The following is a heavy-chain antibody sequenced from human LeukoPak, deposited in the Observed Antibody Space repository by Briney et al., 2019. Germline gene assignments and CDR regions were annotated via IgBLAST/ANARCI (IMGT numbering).Heavy chain of an antibody. V-gene: IGHV1-69*05. Sequence: SVKVSCKASGGTFSSYAISWVRQAPGQGLEWMGGIIPIFGTANYAQKFQGRVTITTDESTSTAYMELSSLRSEDTAVYYCAREISPDMAHYYGSGSSKINWFDPWGQGTLVTVSS. J-gene: IGHJ5*02. CDR3: AREISPDMAHYYGSGSSKINWFDP. D-gene: IGHD3-10*01. CDR1: GGTFSSYA. CDR2: IIPIFGTA.